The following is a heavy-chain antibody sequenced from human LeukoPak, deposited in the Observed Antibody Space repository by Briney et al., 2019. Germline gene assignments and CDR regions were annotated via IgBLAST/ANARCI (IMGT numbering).Heavy chain of an antibody. CDR2: IWFDGSVK. D-gene: IGHD3-3*01. J-gene: IGHJ4*02. CDR1: GFTFTTHG. CDR3: AKGMGVQFLEPAF. Sequence: PGGSLRLSCAASGFTFTTHGMHWVRQAPGKGLEWVAAIWFDGSVKHYSDAVKGRFTISRDNSLNTLYLQMNSLRVEDTAIYYCAKGMGVQFLEPAFCGQGTLVTVSS. V-gene: IGHV3-33*06.